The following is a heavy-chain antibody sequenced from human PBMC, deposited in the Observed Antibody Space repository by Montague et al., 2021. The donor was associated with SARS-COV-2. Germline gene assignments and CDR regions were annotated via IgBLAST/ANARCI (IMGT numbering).Heavy chain of an antibody. V-gene: IGHV4-34*01. D-gene: IGHD3-16*01. Sequence: SETLSLTCAVYGGSFSGYYWSWIRQPPGKGLEWIGQIHHTGSTIYKPSLKSRVTISEDTSKNQFSLKMTSVTAADTAVCYCARGGHQLRFGLDVWGQGTTVTVSS. CDR1: GGSFSGYY. CDR3: ARGGHQLRFGLDV. J-gene: IGHJ6*02. CDR2: IHHTGST.